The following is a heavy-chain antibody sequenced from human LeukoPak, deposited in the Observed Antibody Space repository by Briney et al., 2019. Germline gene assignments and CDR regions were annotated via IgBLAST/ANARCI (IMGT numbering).Heavy chain of an antibody. J-gene: IGHJ4*02. CDR2: IYHSGST. V-gene: IGHV4-38-2*01. CDR3: ARGSRKSIAAAGTFGFGGSDFDY. CDR1: GDSISNSYY. D-gene: IGHD6-13*01. Sequence: KPSETLSLTCAVSGDSISNSYYWGWIRQPPGKGLEWIGSIYHSGSTYYNPSLKSRVTISVDTSKNQFSLKLRSVTAADTAVYYCARGSRKSIAAAGTFGFGGSDFDYWGQGTLVTVSS.